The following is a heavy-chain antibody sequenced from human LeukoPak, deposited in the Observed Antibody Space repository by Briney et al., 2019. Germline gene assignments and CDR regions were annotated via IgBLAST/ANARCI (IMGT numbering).Heavy chain of an antibody. CDR2: ISSSGSTI. D-gene: IGHD2-2*01. J-gene: IGHJ6*04. CDR3: ARDVNQRPYYYGMDV. Sequence: GGSLRLSCAASGVTFSSYEMNWLRQAPGKGREWVSYISSSGSTIYYADSVKGRFTISRDNAKNSLYLQMNSLRAEDTAVYYCARDVNQRPYYYGMDVWGKGTTVTVSS. V-gene: IGHV3-48*03. CDR1: GVTFSSYE.